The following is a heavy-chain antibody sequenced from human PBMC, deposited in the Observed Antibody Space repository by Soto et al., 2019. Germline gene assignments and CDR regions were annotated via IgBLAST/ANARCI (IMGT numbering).Heavy chain of an antibody. Sequence: QVQLQESGPGLVRSSQTLSLTCIVSGASITSGDYYWSWIRQPPGKGLEWIGFIYHNGNTYYNPSLKCRLTMSVDTSKNQFSLNLHSVTAADTAVYSCAREEGLYYYDDTGYYFDSWGQGALVTVSS. D-gene: IGHD3-22*01. CDR3: AREEGLYYYDDTGYYFDS. CDR2: IYHNGNT. V-gene: IGHV4-30-4*01. CDR1: GASITSGDYY. J-gene: IGHJ4*02.